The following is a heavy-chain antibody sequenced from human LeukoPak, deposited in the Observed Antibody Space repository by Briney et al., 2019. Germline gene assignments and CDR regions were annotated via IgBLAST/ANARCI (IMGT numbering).Heavy chain of an antibody. J-gene: IGHJ3*02. CDR1: GYSISSGYY. CDR3: AKPPGEGSRLDAFDI. D-gene: IGHD2-15*01. CDR2: IYHSGST. Sequence: KPSETLSLTCAVSGYSISSGYYWGWIRQPPGKGLEWIGSIYHSGSTYYNPSLKSRVTISVDTSKNQFSLKLSSETAADTAVYYCAKPPGEGSRLDAFDIWGQGTMVTVSS. V-gene: IGHV4-38-2*01.